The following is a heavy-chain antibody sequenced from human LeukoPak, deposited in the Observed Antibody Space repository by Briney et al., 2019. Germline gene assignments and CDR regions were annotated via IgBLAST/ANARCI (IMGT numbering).Heavy chain of an antibody. Sequence: ASVKVSCKASGGTFSSYAISWVRQAPGQGLEWMGGIIPIFGTANYAQKFQGRVTITTDESTSTAYMELSSLRSEDTAVYYCARQTPLLRFLEWSKTMGWFDPWGQGTLVTVSS. V-gene: IGHV1-69*05. J-gene: IGHJ5*02. CDR1: GGTFSSYA. CDR2: IIPIFGTA. CDR3: ARQTPLLRFLEWSKTMGWFDP. D-gene: IGHD3-3*01.